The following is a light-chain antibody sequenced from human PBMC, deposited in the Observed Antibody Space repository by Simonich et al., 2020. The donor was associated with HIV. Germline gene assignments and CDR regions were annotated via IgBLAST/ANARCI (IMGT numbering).Light chain of an antibody. CDR2: KAS. V-gene: IGKV1-5*03. CDR1: QSISNW. CDR3: QQYNGFSYT. J-gene: IGKJ2*01. Sequence: DIQMTQSPSTLSASVGDRVTITCRASQSISNWLAWYQKKPRKTPKLLIYKASRLESGVPSRFSGSGSGTDFTLTISSLQPDDFATYYRQQYNGFSYTFGQGTKLEI.